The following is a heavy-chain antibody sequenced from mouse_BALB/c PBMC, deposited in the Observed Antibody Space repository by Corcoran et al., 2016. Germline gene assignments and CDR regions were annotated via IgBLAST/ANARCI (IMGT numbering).Heavy chain of an antibody. J-gene: IGHJ3*01. CDR1: GYSFTGYY. D-gene: IGHD2-14*01. V-gene: IGHV1S34*01. Sequence: LVKTGASVKISCKASGYSFTGYYMHWVKQSHGKSLEWIGYISCYNGATSYNQKFKGKATFTEDTSSSTAYMQFNSLTSEDSAVYYCARQMYDGEAWFAYWGQGTLVTVSA. CDR3: ARQMYDGEAWFAY. CDR2: ISCYNGAT.